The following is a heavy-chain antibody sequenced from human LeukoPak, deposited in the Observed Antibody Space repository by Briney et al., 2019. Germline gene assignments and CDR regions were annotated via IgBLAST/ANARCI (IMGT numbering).Heavy chain of an antibody. Sequence: SGTLSLTCTVSGGSMSTYYWTWIRQPPGKGLVWIGFIYYTGSTNYNPPLKSRVTISVDTSKNQFSLKLSSVTAADTAVYYCAGMRITTPTVRTLDYWGQGTLVTVSS. J-gene: IGHJ4*02. CDR3: AGMRITTPTVRTLDY. CDR1: GGSMSTYY. CDR2: IYYTGST. D-gene: IGHD1-14*01. V-gene: IGHV4-59*12.